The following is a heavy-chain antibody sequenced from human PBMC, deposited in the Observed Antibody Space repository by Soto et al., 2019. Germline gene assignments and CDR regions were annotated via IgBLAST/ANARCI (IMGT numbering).Heavy chain of an antibody. V-gene: IGHV3-23*01. D-gene: IGHD2-15*01. Sequence: PGASLRLSCAASGFTFRSYAMSWVRQAPGEGLEWVSAISGSGGSTYYADSVKGRFNISRDNSKNTLYLQMNSLRAEDTAVYYCATDRGYDAHDYYYNAMDVGGQGTTVTVSS. CDR1: GFTFRSYA. J-gene: IGHJ6*02. CDR3: ATDRGYDAHDYYYNAMDV. CDR2: ISGSGGST.